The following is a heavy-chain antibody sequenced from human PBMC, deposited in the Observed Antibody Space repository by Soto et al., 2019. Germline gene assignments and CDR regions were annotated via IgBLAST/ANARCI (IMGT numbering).Heavy chain of an antibody. Sequence: QVQLVKSGAEVKKPGASVKVSCKASGYTFTGYYMHWVRQAPGQGLEWMGWINPNSGGTNYAQKFQGRVTMTRDTSISTAYMELSRLRSDDTAVYYCAREDIAVAGTNWFDPWGQGTLVTVSS. CDR3: AREDIAVAGTNWFDP. V-gene: IGHV1-2*02. CDR2: INPNSGGT. D-gene: IGHD6-19*01. CDR1: GYTFTGYY. J-gene: IGHJ5*02.